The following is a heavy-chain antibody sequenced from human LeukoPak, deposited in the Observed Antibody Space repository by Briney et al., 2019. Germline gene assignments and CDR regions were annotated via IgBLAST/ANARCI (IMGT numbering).Heavy chain of an antibody. D-gene: IGHD4-11*01. CDR1: GFTFSSYS. Sequence: GGSLRLSCAASGFTFSSYSMNWVRQAPGKGLEWVSSISSSSSYIYYADSVKGRFTVSRDNAKNSLYLQMNSLRAEDTAVYYRASEETTVTPSGFDYWGQGTLVTVSS. CDR3: ASEETTVTPSGFDY. V-gene: IGHV3-21*01. J-gene: IGHJ4*02. CDR2: ISSSSSYI.